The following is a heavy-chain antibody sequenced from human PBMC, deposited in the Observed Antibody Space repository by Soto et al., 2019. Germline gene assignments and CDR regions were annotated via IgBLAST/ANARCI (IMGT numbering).Heavy chain of an antibody. CDR1: GYTFTGYY. CDR2: INAGNGNT. CDR3: ARRYYDSSGYPVGLDY. V-gene: IGHV1-3*01. Sequence: GASVKVSCKASGYTFTGYYMHWVRQAPGQRLEWMGWINAGNGNTKYSQKFQGRVTITRDTSASTAYMELSSLRSEDTAVYYCARRYYDSSGYPVGLDYWGQGTLVTVSS. J-gene: IGHJ4*02. D-gene: IGHD3-22*01.